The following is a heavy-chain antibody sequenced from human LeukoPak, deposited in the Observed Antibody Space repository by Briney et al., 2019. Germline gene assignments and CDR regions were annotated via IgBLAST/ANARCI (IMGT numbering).Heavy chain of an antibody. Sequence: GGSLRLSCAASGFTFSSTSMSWVRQAPGKGLEWVANIKQDGSEKFYVDSVKGRFTISRDNAKNSLYLQMNSLRPDDTAVYYCAGYGYWGQGTLVTVSS. CDR3: AGYGY. CDR2: IKQDGSEK. D-gene: IGHD3-16*01. V-gene: IGHV3-7*01. CDR1: GFTFSSTS. J-gene: IGHJ4*02.